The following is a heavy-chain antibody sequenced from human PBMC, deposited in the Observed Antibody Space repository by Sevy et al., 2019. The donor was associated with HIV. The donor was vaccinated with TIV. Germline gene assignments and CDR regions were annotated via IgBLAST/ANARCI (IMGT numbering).Heavy chain of an antibody. CDR1: GFTFITYN. CDR3: ARGPPDGSYDYFDY. V-gene: IGHV3-21*06. Sequence: GGFLRLSCAASGFTFITYNMNWVRQAPGKGLEWVSSVSGSSNYIYYAESLKGRFISSRDNAKNTLYLQINSLRADDTAVYYCARGPPDGSYDYFDYWGQGTLVTVSS. CDR2: VSGSSNYI. D-gene: IGHD1-26*01. J-gene: IGHJ4*02.